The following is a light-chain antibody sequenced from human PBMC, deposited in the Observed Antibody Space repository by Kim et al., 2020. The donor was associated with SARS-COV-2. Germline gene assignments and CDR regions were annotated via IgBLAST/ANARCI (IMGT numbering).Light chain of an antibody. CDR2: DNI. CDR3: ATWDNSLSGGV. V-gene: IGLV1-51*01. Sequence: GQEVTISCSGSIPNIGNISVSWYQQLPEPAPTLLIHDNIWRASGIPDRFSGSKSGTSATLGIAGLQTGDEAVYYCATWDNSLSGGVFGGGTQLTVL. CDR1: IPNIGNIS. J-gene: IGLJ3*02.